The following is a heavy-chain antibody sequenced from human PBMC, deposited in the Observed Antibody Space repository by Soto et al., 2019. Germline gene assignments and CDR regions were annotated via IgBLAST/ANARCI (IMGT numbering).Heavy chain of an antibody. V-gene: IGHV3-23*01. CDR1: GFTFTSFA. CDR2: ISGSGGST. D-gene: IGHD1-7*01. Sequence: EVQLLESGGGLVQPGGSLRLSCAASGFTFTSFAITWVRQAPGKGLEWVSTISGSGGSTCYADSVKGRFTISRDNSKSTLYLQMYSLRAEDTAVYYCAKAFIRRGGTPLGAFDIWGHGTMVTVSS. J-gene: IGHJ3*02. CDR3: AKAFIRRGGTPLGAFDI.